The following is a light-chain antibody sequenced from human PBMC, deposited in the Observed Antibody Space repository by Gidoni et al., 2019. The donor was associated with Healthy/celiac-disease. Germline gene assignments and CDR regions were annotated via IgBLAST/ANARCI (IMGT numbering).Light chain of an antibody. V-gene: IGKV2-28*01. CDR3: MQALQTPGGT. CDR2: LGS. Sequence: DIVMTQSPLSLPVTPGEPASISCRSSQSLLHSNGYNYLGWYLQKPGQSPQLLIYLGSNRASGVPDRFSGSGSGTDFTLKISRVEAEDVGVYYCMQALQTPGGTFXQXTKLEIK. CDR1: QSLLHSNGYNY. J-gene: IGKJ2*01.